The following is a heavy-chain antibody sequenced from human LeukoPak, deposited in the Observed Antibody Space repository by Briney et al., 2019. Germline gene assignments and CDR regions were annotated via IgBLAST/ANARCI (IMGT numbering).Heavy chain of an antibody. CDR2: INHSGST. CDR1: GGSFSGYY. V-gene: IGHV4-34*01. Sequence: SSETLSLTCAVYGGSFSGYYWSWIRQPPGKGLEWIGEINHSGSTNYNPSLKSRVTISVDTSKNQFSLKLSSVTAADTAVYYCARGGRARSWYFDLWGRGTLVTVSS. J-gene: IGHJ2*01. CDR3: ARGGRARSWYFDL.